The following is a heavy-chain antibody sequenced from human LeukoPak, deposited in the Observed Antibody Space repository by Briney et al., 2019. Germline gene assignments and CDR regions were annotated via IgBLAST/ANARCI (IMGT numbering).Heavy chain of an antibody. D-gene: IGHD3-3*01. J-gene: IGHJ4*02. CDR3: ATANYDFWSGYYWYYFDY. Sequence: ASVNVSCKVSGYTLTELSMHWVRQAPGKGLEWMGGFDPEDGETIYAQKFQGRVTMTEDTSTDTAYMELSSLRSEDTAVYYCATANYDFWSGYYWYYFDYWGQGTLVTVSS. CDR2: FDPEDGET. V-gene: IGHV1-24*01. CDR1: GYTLTELS.